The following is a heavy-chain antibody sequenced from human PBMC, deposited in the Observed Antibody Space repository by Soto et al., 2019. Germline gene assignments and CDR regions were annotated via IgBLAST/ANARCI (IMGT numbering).Heavy chain of an antibody. V-gene: IGHV3-33*01. J-gene: IGHJ4*01. CDR2: IWYDGSNK. Sequence: QVQLVESGGGVVQPGRSLRLSCAASGFTFSSYGMQWVRQAPGKGLEWVAVIWYDGSNKYYEDSVKGRFTISRDNSKNTLYLQMNSLRAENTAVYYCARDLEISHSPIGYWVHGTLVTVSS. CDR1: GFTFSSYG. CDR3: ARDLEISHSPIGY. D-gene: IGHD2-15*01.